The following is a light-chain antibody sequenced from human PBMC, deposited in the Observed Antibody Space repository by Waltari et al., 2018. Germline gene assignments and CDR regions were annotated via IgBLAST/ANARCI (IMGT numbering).Light chain of an antibody. J-gene: IGKJ1*01. Sequence: DIVMTQSPDSLTVSLGERATINCKSSQSVLYSSDNKNYLTWYQQKPGQPPKLLICWGSTRESGVPDRFSGSGSGTDFTLTISSLQAEDVAVYYCQQYYTTPRTFGQGTKVEIK. CDR1: QSVLYSSDNKNY. CDR3: QQYYTTPRT. CDR2: WGS. V-gene: IGKV4-1*01.